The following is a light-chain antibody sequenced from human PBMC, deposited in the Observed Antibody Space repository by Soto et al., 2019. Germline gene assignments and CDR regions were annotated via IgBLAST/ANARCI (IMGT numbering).Light chain of an antibody. CDR3: SSYTSSSTLVV. Sequence: QSVLTQPRSVSGSPGQSITISCTGTSSDVGGYNYVSWYQHHPGKAPKLMIFEVSNRPSGVSNRFSGSKSGNTASLTISGLQAEDEADYYCSSYTSSSTLVVFGGGTKLTVL. J-gene: IGLJ2*01. CDR2: EVS. V-gene: IGLV2-14*01. CDR1: SSDVGGYNY.